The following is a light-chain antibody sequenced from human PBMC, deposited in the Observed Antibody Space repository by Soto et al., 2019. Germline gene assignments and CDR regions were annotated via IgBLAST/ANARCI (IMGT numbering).Light chain of an antibody. V-gene: IGKV3-15*01. CDR2: GAS. CDR1: QSVSSN. CDR3: QQYNNWPRT. J-gene: IGKJ1*01. Sequence: EIVMTQSPATLSVSPGERATLSCRASQSVSSNLAWYQQRPGQAPRLLIYGASSRATGFPARFSGSGSGTEFNLTISGLQSEDFAVYYCQQYNNWPRTFGQGTKVEIK.